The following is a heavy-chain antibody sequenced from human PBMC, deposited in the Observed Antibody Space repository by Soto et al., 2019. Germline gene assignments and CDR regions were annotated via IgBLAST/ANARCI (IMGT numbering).Heavy chain of an antibody. Sequence: EVQLLESGGGLVQPGGSLRLSCATSGLMFGSYAMNWVRQAPGKGLEWVSVISGGGSTTNYADSVRGRFTTSRDSSTDTVYLQMYSLRVEDTAVYYCAKARKYSSPYDSWGQGTLGTVSS. V-gene: IGHV3-23*01. CDR3: AKARKYSSPYDS. CDR2: ISGGGSTT. D-gene: IGHD6-19*01. CDR1: GLMFGSYA. J-gene: IGHJ5*01.